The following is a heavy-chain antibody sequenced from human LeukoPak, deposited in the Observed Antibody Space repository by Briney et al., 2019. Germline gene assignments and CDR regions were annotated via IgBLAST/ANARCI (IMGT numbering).Heavy chain of an antibody. D-gene: IGHD4-11*01. CDR2: ISSSGSTL. CDR1: GFTFSSYE. V-gene: IGHV3-48*03. J-gene: IGHJ4*02. Sequence: GGSLRLSCAASGFTFSSYEMNWVRQAPGKGLEWVSYISSSGSTLYYADSVKGRFTVSRDNAKNSLYLQMISLRAEDTAVYYCARRINYNFDYWGQGTLVTVSS. CDR3: ARRINYNFDY.